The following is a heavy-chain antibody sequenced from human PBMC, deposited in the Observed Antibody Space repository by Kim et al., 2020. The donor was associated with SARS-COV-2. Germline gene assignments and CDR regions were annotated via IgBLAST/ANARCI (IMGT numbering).Heavy chain of an antibody. CDR3: ARVCGYCGGDCYSGYYYYGMDV. CDR2: IIPIFGTA. Sequence: SVKVSCKASGGTFSSYAISWVRQAPGQGLEWMGGIIPIFGTANYSQKFQGRVTITADESTSTAYMELSSLRSEDTAVYYCARVCGYCGGDCYSGYYYYGMDVWGQGTTVTVSS. J-gene: IGHJ6*02. CDR1: GGTFSSYA. V-gene: IGHV1-69*13. D-gene: IGHD2-21*02.